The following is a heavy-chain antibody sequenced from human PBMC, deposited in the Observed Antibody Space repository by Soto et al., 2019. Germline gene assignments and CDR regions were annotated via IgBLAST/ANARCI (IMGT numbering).Heavy chain of an antibody. CDR2: IWYDGSNK. V-gene: IGHV3-30*19. CDR1: GFTFSSYG. J-gene: IGHJ4*02. D-gene: IGHD4-17*01. Sequence: PGGSLRLSCAASGFTFSSYGMHWVRQAPGKGLEWVAVIWYDGSNKYYADSVKGRFTISRDNSKNTLYLQMNSLRAEDTAVYYCARGDYGMNFDYWGQGTLVTVSS. CDR3: ARGDYGMNFDY.